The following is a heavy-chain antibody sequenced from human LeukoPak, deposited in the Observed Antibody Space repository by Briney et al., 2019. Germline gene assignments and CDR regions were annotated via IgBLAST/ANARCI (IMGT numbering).Heavy chain of an antibody. CDR2: ISAYNGNT. CDR3: AKKMIGDVLTNYFDY. Sequence: ASVRVSCKASGYTFTSYGISWVRQAPGQGLEWMGWISAYNGNTNYAQKLQGRVTMTTDTSTSTAYMELRSLRSDDTAVYYCAKKMIGDVLTNYFDYWGQGTLVTVSS. J-gene: IGHJ4*02. CDR1: GYTFTSYG. V-gene: IGHV1-18*01. D-gene: IGHD3-9*01.